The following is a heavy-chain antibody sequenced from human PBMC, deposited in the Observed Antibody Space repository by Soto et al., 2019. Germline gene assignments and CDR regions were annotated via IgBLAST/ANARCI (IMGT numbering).Heavy chain of an antibody. CDR2: VNHSGEA. J-gene: IGHJ4*02. CDR3: ARHRLLRLKPDFDI. Sequence: SETLSLTCGVYGGSFRNYYWIWVRQPPGKGLEWIGEVNHSGEATYNSSLQSRITISVDTSKNQFSLKLRSVTAADTAVYFCARHRLLRLKPDFDIWGQGTLVTVSS. V-gene: IGHV4-34*01. D-gene: IGHD2-21*02. CDR1: GGSFRNYY.